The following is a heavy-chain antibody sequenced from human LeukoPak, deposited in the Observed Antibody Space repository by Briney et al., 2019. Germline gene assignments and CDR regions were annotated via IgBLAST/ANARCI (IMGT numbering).Heavy chain of an antibody. CDR1: GDSISSGYY. CDR3: ARDLGYGEFDY. Sequence: SQTLSLTCTVSGDSISSGYYWGWIRQPPGKGLEWIGSIYHSGSTYYNPSLKSRVTISVDTSKNQFSLKLSSVTAADTAVYYCARDLGYGEFDYWGQGTLVTVSS. V-gene: IGHV4-38-2*02. J-gene: IGHJ4*02. CDR2: IYHSGST. D-gene: IGHD4-17*01.